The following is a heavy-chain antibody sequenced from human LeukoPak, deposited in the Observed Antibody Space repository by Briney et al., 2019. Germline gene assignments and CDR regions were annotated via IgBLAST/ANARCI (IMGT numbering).Heavy chain of an antibody. CDR3: ARDPSYCGGDCYAFDI. Sequence: ASVKVSCKASGYTFINHYLHWVRQAPGQGLQWMGIINPSGGDSKYAQKFRGRVTVTRDTSTYTVYMELSSLRSEDTAVYYCARDPSYCGGDCYAFDIWGQGTMVTVSS. CDR2: INPSGGDS. J-gene: IGHJ3*02. V-gene: IGHV1-46*01. D-gene: IGHD2-21*02. CDR1: GYTFINHY.